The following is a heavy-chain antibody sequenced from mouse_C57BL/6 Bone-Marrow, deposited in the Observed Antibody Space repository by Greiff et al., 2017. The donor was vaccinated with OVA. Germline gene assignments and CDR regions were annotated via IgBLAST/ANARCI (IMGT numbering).Heavy chain of an antibody. J-gene: IGHJ2*01. CDR2: IRLKSDNYAT. CDR3: TGTTVRRGTFDY. D-gene: IGHD1-1*01. V-gene: IGHV6-3*01. CDR1: GFTFSNYW. Sequence: EVKLVESGGGLVQPGGSMKLSCVASGFTFSNYWMNWVRQSPEKGLEWVAQIRLKSDNYATHYAESVKGRFTISRDDSKSSVYLQMNNLRAEDTGSYYCTGTTVRRGTFDYWGQGTTLTVSS.